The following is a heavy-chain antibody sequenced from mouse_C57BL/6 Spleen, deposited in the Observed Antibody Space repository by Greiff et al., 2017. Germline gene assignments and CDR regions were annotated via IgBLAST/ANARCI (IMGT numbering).Heavy chain of an antibody. CDR2: INPSSGYT. Sequence: VQLQQSGAELAKPGASVKLSCKASGYTFTSYWMHWVKQRPGQGLEWIGYINPSSGYTKYNQKFKDKATWTADKSSSTAYMQLSSLTYEDSAVYYCARYDYDRGFDYWGQGTTLTVSS. V-gene: IGHV1-7*01. D-gene: IGHD2-4*01. J-gene: IGHJ2*01. CDR3: ARYDYDRGFDY. CDR1: GYTFTSYW.